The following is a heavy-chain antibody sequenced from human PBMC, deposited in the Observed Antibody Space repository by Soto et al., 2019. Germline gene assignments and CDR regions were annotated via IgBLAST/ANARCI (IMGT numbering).Heavy chain of an antibody. V-gene: IGHV3-30*18. Sequence: GVSLRRSCVASGFTFSNYAMHWVRQAPGKGLGWVAVISSDGSEKYYLDSVRDRFTISRDNSKNTLYLQMNNLRPEDTAMYYCANSWTTLTTGFDFWGQGALVTVS. CDR2: ISSDGSEK. J-gene: IGHJ4*02. CDR3: ANSWTTLTTGFDF. CDR1: GFTFSNYA. D-gene: IGHD4-17*01.